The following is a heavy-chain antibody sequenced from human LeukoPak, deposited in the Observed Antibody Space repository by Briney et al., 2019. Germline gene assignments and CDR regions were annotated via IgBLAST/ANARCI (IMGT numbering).Heavy chain of an antibody. Sequence: PGGSLRLSCAASGFTFSSYAMSWVRQAPGKGLEWIGRIQSKTDGGTTDYAAPVKGRFTISRDDSKNTLYLQMNSLKTEDTAMYYCTTAAFGSSTILLFGSSWYDAFDIWGQGTMVTVSS. CDR3: TTAAFGSSTILLFGSSWYDAFDI. V-gene: IGHV3-15*01. J-gene: IGHJ3*02. CDR1: GFTFSSYA. D-gene: IGHD6-13*01. CDR2: IQSKTDGGTT.